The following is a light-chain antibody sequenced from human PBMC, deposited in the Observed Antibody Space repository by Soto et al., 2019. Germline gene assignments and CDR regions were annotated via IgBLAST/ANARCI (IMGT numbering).Light chain of an antibody. Sequence: DIQMTQSPSSVSASVGDRVTITCRASQSISSYLNWYQQKPGKAPKLLIYAASSLQSGVPSRFSGSGSGTDFTLTIRSLQPEDFATYYCKQSYSTPWTFGQGTKVDIK. CDR1: QSISSY. J-gene: IGKJ1*01. V-gene: IGKV1-39*01. CDR3: KQSYSTPWT. CDR2: AAS.